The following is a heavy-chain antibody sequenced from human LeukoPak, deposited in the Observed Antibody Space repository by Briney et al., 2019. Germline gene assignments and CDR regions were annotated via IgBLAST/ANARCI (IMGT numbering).Heavy chain of an antibody. CDR1: GFMFTSYW. J-gene: IGHJ6*04. Sequence: GGSLRLSCAASGFMFTSYWMSWVRQAPGKGLEWVANINQDGSAKYYVDSVKGRFTISRDNAKDSLYLQMNSLRAEDTAVYYCAELGITMIGGVWGKGTTVTISS. CDR2: INQDGSAK. D-gene: IGHD3-10*02. V-gene: IGHV3-7*01. CDR3: AELGITMIGGV.